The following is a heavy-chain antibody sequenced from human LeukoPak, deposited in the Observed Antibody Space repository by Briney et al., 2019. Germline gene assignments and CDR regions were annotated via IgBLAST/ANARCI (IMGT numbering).Heavy chain of an antibody. CDR1: GFTFSSYG. V-gene: IGHV3-33*01. CDR2: IWYDGSNK. D-gene: IGHD3-10*01. J-gene: IGHJ4*02. Sequence: GRSLRLSCAASGFTFSSYGMHWVRQAPGKGLEWVAVIWYDGSNKYYADSVKGRFTISRDNSKNTLYLQMNSLRAEDTAVYYCARDYSITMVQGVVAYWGQGTLVTVSS. CDR3: ARDYSITMVQGVVAY.